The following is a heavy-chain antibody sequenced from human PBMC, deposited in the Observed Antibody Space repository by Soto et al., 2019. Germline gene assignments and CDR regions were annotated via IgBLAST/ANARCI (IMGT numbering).Heavy chain of an antibody. CDR2: IYYSGST. D-gene: IGHD2-2*01. V-gene: IGHV4-59*08. J-gene: IGHJ3*02. CDR1: GGSISSYY. Sequence: SETLSLTCTVSGGSISSYYWSWIRQPPGKGLEWIGYIYYSGSTNYNPSLKSRVTISVDTSKNQFSLKLSSVTAADPAVYYCARLPSLVPPPPDWSGDAFDIWGQGTMVTVSS. CDR3: ARLPSLVPPPPDWSGDAFDI.